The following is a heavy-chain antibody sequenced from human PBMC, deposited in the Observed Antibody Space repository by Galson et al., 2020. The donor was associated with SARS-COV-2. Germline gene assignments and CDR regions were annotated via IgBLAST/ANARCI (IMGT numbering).Heavy chain of an antibody. J-gene: IGHJ5*02. CDR1: GDSIDRSAFY. CDR2: VYYKGST. V-gene: IGHV4-31*03. Sequence: SETLSLTCNVSGDSIDRSAFYWSWIRQRPGKGLEWLGYVYYKGSTSYNPSLKSRLTMSVDTSQNQFFLKLRSVTAADTAVYYCAREIMVRVSKVNWCDPWGQGTLVSVSS. CDR3: AREIMVRVSKVNWCDP. D-gene: IGHD3-10*01.